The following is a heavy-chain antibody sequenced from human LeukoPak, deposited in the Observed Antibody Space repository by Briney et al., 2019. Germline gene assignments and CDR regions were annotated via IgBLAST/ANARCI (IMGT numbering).Heavy chain of an antibody. J-gene: IGHJ6*03. CDR2: IYYSGST. Sequence: SETLSLTCTVSGGSISSSSYYWGWIRQPPGKGLEWIGSIYYSGSTYYNPSLKSRVTISVDTSKNQFSLKLSSVTAADTAVYYCARGVRGNWNYRLFAGYMDVWGKGTTVTISS. D-gene: IGHD1-7*01. V-gene: IGHV4-39*01. CDR1: GGSISSSSYY. CDR3: ARGVRGNWNYRLFAGYMDV.